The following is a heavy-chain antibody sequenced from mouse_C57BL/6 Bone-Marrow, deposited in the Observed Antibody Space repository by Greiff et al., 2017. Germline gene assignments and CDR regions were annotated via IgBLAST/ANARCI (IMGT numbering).Heavy chain of an antibody. D-gene: IGHD2-1*01. CDR1: GYTFTDYY. CDR3: ARTRYYGTGDY. J-gene: IGHJ4*01. CDR2: IYPGSGNT. V-gene: IGHV1-76*01. Sequence: QVQLKQSGAELVRPGASVKLSCKASGYTFTDYYINWVKQRPGQGLEWIARIYPGSGNTYYNEKFKGKATLTAEKSSSTAYMQLSSLTSEDSAVYFCARTRYYGTGDYWGQGTSVTVSS.